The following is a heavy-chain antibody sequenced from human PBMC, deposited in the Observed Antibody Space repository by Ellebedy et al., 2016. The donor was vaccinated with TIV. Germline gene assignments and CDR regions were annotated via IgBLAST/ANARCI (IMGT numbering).Heavy chain of an antibody. D-gene: IGHD2-15*01. J-gene: IGHJ2*01. CDR1: GGSISTYY. CDR2: IYYSVST. V-gene: IGHV4-59*01. CDR3: ARTPTRPTYWYFDL. Sequence: MPSETLSLTCTLSGGSISTYYWSWIRQSPGKGLEWIGYIYYSVSTHYNPSLKSRVTLSLDTSKNQFSLKLSSVTAADTAVYYCARTPTRPTYWYFDLWGRGTLVTVSS.